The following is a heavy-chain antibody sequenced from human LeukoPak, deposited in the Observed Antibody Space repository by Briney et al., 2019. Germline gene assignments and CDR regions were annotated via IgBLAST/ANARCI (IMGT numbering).Heavy chain of an antibody. Sequence: ETLSLTCAVYGGSFSGYYWSWIRQPPGKGLEWVSGISGSGDNTYYADSVKGRFTISRDNSKNTLYVQVNSLGTEDTAAYYCAKGSYYDSSGSFYFDYWGQGTLVTVSS. V-gene: IGHV3-23*01. CDR3: AKGSYYDSSGSFYFDY. D-gene: IGHD3-22*01. CDR1: GGSFSGYY. CDR2: ISGSGDNT. J-gene: IGHJ4*02.